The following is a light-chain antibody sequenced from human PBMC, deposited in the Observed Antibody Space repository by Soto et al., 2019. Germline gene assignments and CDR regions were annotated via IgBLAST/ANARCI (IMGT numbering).Light chain of an antibody. CDR2: DAS. J-gene: IGKJ3*01. Sequence: DIQMTQSPSSLSASVGDTVTISCQASQDIRSYLNWYQQKPGKAPKFLIYDASNLETVVPSRFIGSRCGTNFTLTISSLQPEDFATYYCRQYDDLPPTFGHGTKVDL. CDR3: RQYDDLPPT. V-gene: IGKV1-33*01. CDR1: QDIRSY.